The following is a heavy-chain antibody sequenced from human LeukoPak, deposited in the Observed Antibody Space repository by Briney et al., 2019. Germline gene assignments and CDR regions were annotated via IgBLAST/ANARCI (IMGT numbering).Heavy chain of an antibody. Sequence: ASVKVSCKASGYTFTSYGISWVRQAPGQGLEWMGWISAYNGNTNYAQKFQGRVTMTRDTSISTAYMELSRLRSDDTAVYYCARFLGGSYNYWGQGTLVTVSS. CDR2: ISAYNGNT. CDR3: ARFLGGSYNY. J-gene: IGHJ4*02. V-gene: IGHV1-18*01. CDR1: GYTFTSYG. D-gene: IGHD1-26*01.